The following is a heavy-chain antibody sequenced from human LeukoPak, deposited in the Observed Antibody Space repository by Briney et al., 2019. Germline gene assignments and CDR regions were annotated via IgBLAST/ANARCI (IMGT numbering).Heavy chain of an antibody. J-gene: IGHJ6*02. V-gene: IGHV3-23*01. Sequence: GGSLRLSCAASGFTFSSYAMSWVRQAPGKGLEWVSGISGSGGSTYYADSVKGRFTISRDNSKNTLYLQMNSLRAEDTAVYYCAKSGGGYYYYAMDVWGQGTTVTVSS. D-gene: IGHD1-14*01. CDR2: ISGSGGST. CDR3: AKSGGGYYYYAMDV. CDR1: GFTFSSYA.